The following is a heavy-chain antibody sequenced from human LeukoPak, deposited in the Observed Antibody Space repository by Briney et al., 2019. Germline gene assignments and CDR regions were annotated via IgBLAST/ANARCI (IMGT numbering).Heavy chain of an antibody. CDR1: GGSISSYY. CDR2: IYYSGST. D-gene: IGHD6-19*01. V-gene: IGHV4-59*01. CDR3: ARGRYVYSSGWPPKNYFDY. J-gene: IGHJ4*02. Sequence: SETLSLTCTVSGGSISSYYWSWIRQPPGKGLEWIGYIYYSGSTNYNPSLKSRATISVDTSKNQFSLKLSSVTAADTAVYYCARGRYVYSSGWPPKNYFDYWGQGTLVTVSS.